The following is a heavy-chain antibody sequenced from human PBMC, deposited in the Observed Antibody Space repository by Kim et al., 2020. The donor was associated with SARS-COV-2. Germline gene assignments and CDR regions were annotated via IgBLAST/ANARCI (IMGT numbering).Heavy chain of an antibody. D-gene: IGHD6-13*01. CDR1: GFTFSSYG. V-gene: IGHV3-33*01. Sequence: GGSLRLSCAASGFTFSSYGMHWVRQAPGKGLEWVAVIWYDGSNKYYADSVKGRFTISRDNSKNTLYLQMNSLRAEDTAVYYCARDFSRQLVPGGNYGMDVWGQGTTVTVSS. CDR3: ARDFSRQLVPGGNYGMDV. CDR2: IWYDGSNK. J-gene: IGHJ6*02.